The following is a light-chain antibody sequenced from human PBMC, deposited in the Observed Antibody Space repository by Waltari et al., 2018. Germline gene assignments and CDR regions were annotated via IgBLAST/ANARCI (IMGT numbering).Light chain of an antibody. V-gene: IGLV2-11*01. CDR2: DVT. CDR1: SSDIGAYYY. J-gene: IGLJ1*01. Sequence: QSALTQPRSVSGSPGQSVTISCSGTSSDIGAYYYVSWYQQHPGKAPKLLISDVTNRPSGVPPRFSGSKFGNTASLVISGLQSDDEADYYCCSYAGSETFVFGTGTTVTVL. CDR3: CSYAGSETFV.